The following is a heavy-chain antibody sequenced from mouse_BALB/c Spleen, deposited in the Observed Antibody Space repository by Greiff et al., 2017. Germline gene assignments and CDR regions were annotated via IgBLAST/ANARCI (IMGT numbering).Heavy chain of an antibody. J-gene: IGHJ4*01. CDR3: ARDQRYDGKGY. V-gene: IGHV5-9-4*01. D-gene: IGHD2-14*01. Sequence: EVQRVESGGGLVKPGGSLKLSCAASGFTFSSYAMSWVRQSPEKRLEWVAEISSGGSYTYYPDTVTGRFTISRDNAKNTLYLEMSSLRSEDTAMYYCARDQRYDGKGYWGQGTSVTVSS. CDR1: GFTFSSYA. CDR2: ISSGGSYT.